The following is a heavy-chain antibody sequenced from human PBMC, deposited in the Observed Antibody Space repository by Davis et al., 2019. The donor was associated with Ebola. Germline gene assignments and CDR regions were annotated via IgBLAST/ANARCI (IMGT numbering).Heavy chain of an antibody. CDR3: ARLEGYSRGLDY. J-gene: IGHJ4*02. Sequence: GESLKISCKGSGYTFTTYWIGWVRQMPGKGLEWMGIIYPGDSSTRYSPSFQGQVTMSADKSINTAYLRWSSLKASDTAIYYCARLEGYSRGLDYWGPGSLVSVSS. D-gene: IGHD4-11*01. CDR2: IYPGDSST. CDR1: GYTFTTYW. V-gene: IGHV5-51*01.